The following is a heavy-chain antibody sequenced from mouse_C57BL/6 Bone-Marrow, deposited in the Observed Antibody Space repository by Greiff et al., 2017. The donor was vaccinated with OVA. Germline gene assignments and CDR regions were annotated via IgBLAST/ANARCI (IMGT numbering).Heavy chain of an antibody. J-gene: IGHJ4*01. CDR3: ARRGHYYGSSYNAMDY. Sequence: EVQRVESGGDLVKPGGSLKLSCAASGFTFSSYGMSWVRQTPDKRLEWVATTSSGGSYTYYPDSVKGRFTISRDNAKNTLYLQMSSLKSEDTAMYYCARRGHYYGSSYNAMDYWGQGTSVTVSS. CDR2: TSSGGSYT. CDR1: GFTFSSYG. D-gene: IGHD1-1*01. V-gene: IGHV5-6*01.